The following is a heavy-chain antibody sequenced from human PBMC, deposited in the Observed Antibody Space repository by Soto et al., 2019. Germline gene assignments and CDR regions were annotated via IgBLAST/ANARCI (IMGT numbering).Heavy chain of an antibody. V-gene: IGHV3-33*01. CDR3: ARDPGDYYGSGILLYYMDV. J-gene: IGHJ6*03. Sequence: PGGSLRLSCAASGFTFSSYGMHWVRQAPGKGLEWVAVIWYDGSNKYYADSVKGRFTISRDNSKNTLYLQMNSLRAEDTAVYYCARDPGDYYGSGILLYYMDVWGKGTTVTVSS. CDR2: IWYDGSNK. CDR1: GFTFSSYG. D-gene: IGHD3-10*01.